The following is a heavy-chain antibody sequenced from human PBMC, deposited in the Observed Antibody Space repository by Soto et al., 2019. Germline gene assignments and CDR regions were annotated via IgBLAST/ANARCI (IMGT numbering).Heavy chain of an antibody. CDR3: AGAPGCY. Sequence: EVQLVETGGGLIQPGGSLRLSCTASGFTVSSNYMTWVRQAPGKGLEWVSVIYSGGNTYYADSVKGRFTSSRDKSKNTLSLHLNSLRAEDPAVYYCAGAPGCYWGQGTLVTVSS. CDR2: IYSGGNT. J-gene: IGHJ4*02. D-gene: IGHD6-19*01. CDR1: GFTVSSNY. V-gene: IGHV3-53*02.